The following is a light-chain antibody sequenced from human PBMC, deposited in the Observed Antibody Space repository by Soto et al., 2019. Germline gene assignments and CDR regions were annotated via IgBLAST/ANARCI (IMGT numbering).Light chain of an antibody. CDR3: SSYTSSSTYV. CDR1: SSDVGSYNR. V-gene: IGLV2-18*02. Sequence: QSALTKPPSVYGAPGESVTISCTGTSSDVGSYNRVSWYQQPPGTAPKLMIYEVSNRPSGVPDRFSGSKSGNTASLTISGLQAEDEADYYCSSYTSSSTYVFGTGTKVTVL. CDR2: EVS. J-gene: IGLJ1*01.